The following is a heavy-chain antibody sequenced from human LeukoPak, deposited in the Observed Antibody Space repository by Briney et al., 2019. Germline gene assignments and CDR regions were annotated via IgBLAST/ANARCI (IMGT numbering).Heavy chain of an antibody. CDR1: GFTFSTFA. D-gene: IGHD6-6*01. J-gene: IGHJ6*03. V-gene: IGHV3-21*04. CDR3: ARGASSSLRNYMDV. Sequence: GGSLRLSCAASGFTFSTFAMIWVRQPPGKGLEWVSSIFPSGGEIHYADSVKGRFTISRDNAKNSLYLQMNSLRAEDTALYYCARGASSSLRNYMDVWGKGTTVTVSS. CDR2: IFPSGGEI.